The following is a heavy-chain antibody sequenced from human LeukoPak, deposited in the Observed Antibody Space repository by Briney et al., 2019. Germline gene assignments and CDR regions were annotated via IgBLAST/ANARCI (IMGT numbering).Heavy chain of an antibody. V-gene: IGHV4-39*01. Sequence: SETLSLTCTVSGGSISRSNYYWGWIRQPPGKGLEWIGSIYPTGITHYTSSLKSRVTISVDTSRNQFSLKVTSVTAADTAVYFCARHLVGTFGGHDGYYFDYWGQGTLVTVSS. CDR2: IYPTGIT. J-gene: IGHJ4*02. CDR1: GGSISRSNYY. CDR3: ARHLVGTFGGHDGYYFDY. D-gene: IGHD3-16*01.